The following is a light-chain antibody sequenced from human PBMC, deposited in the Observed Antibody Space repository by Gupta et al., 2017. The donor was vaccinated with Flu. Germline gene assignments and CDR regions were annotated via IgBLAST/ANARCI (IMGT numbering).Light chain of an antibody. CDR3: QQSNSSPLS. Sequence: DIQMTQSPSSLSASVGDRVTITCRASQNINRHLNWYQQKPGKAPNLLIYGASSLQSGVPSRFSGSGSGTDFTLIISSLQPEDFATYYGQQSNSSPLSFGGGTKVEIK. CDR2: GAS. J-gene: IGKJ4*01. V-gene: IGKV1-39*01. CDR1: QNINRH.